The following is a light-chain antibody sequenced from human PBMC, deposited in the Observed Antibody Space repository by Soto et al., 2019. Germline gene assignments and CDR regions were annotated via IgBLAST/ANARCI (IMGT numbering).Light chain of an antibody. J-gene: IGKJ5*01. CDR1: QSVSSN. CDR3: QQYNNWPPIT. V-gene: IGKV3-15*01. CDR2: GAS. Sequence: IVLTQSPGTLSLSPGERPTLSCRASQSVSSNLAWYQQKPGQAPRLLIYGASTRATGIPARFSGSGSGTEFTLTISSLQSEDFAVYYCQQYNNWPPITFGQGTRLEIK.